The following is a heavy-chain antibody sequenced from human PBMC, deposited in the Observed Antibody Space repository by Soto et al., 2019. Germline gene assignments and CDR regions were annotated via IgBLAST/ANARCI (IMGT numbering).Heavy chain of an antibody. Sequence: EVQLLESGGGLVQPGESLRLSCAASGFTFSNYAMIWVRQAPGKGPEWVSGISGSGTNTYYADSVEGRFTISRDNSNNGLYLQMNILRAGGTAVYFCGKAQGGGGISVFLAGGGEYAMDVWGQGTTVTVSS. CDR1: GFTFSNYA. CDR2: ISGSGTNT. V-gene: IGHV3-23*01. D-gene: IGHD3-3*01. CDR3: GKAQGGGGISVFLAGGGEYAMDV. J-gene: IGHJ6*02.